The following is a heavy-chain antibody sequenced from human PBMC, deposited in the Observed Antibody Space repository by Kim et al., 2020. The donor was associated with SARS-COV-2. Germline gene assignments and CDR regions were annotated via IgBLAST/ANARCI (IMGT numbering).Heavy chain of an antibody. D-gene: IGHD2-21*01. CDR3: ARRLYCGAECFAYAFDI. J-gene: IGHJ3*02. CDR1: GYTFTSYG. V-gene: IGHV1-18*01. Sequence: ASVKVSCKASGYTFTSYGISWVRQAPGQGLEWMGWISAYNGNTNYAQNLQGRVTMTTETSTSTAYMELRSLRSDDTAVYYCARRLYCGAECFAYAFDIWGQGTMVTVSS. CDR2: ISAYNGNT.